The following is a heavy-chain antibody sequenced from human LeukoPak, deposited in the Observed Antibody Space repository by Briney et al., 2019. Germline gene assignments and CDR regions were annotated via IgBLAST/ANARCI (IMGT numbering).Heavy chain of an antibody. CDR2: INPNSGRT. CDR1: GYTFTCYY. D-gene: IGHD2-2*01. V-gene: IGHV1-2*02. Sequence: ASXXVSCKASGYTFTCYYMHWVRQAPGQGREWKGWINPNSGRTNYAQKFQGRVTMTRDTSISTAYMELSRLRSDDTAVYYCAKEGVPAAMIGWFDHWGQGTLVTVSS. J-gene: IGHJ5*02. CDR3: AKEGVPAAMIGWFDH.